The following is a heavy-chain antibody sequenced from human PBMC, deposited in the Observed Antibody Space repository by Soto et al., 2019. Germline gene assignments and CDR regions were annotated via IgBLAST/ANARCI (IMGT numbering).Heavy chain of an antibody. CDR1: GFTFSDYY. V-gene: IGHV3-11*01. Sequence: QVQLVESGGGLVKPGGSLRLSCAASGFTFSDYYMNWIRQAPVKGLAWVSCISSSGATLYYADSVKGRFTISRDNAKNSLYLQMNSLRAEDTAVHYCAGGMTSVTPRPYFDYWGKGTLVTVSS. CDR2: ISSSGATL. CDR3: AGGMTSVTPRPYFDY. J-gene: IGHJ4*02. D-gene: IGHD4-17*01.